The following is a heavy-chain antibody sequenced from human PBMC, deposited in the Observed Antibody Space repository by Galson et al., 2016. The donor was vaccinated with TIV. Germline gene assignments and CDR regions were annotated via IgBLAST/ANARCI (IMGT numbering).Heavy chain of an antibody. D-gene: IGHD3-10*01. Sequence: ETLSLTCGVSDGSFRGYYWTWIRLPPGKGLEWIGEIDDSGSTNSIPSLKSRLTLSVDTSRNHFSLQLKSVTAADTGVYYCTRGRFESGSYYNNGFDYWGQGTPVTVSS. J-gene: IGHJ4*02. CDR2: IDDSGST. V-gene: IGHV4-34*01. CDR3: TRGRFESGSYYNNGFDY. CDR1: DGSFRGYY.